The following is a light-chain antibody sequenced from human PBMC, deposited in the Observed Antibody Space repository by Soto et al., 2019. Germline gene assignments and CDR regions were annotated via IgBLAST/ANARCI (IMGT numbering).Light chain of an antibody. CDR1: SSNIGAGCD. J-gene: IGLJ1*01. CDR2: GNS. V-gene: IGLV1-40*01. CDR3: QSYDSSLSRV. Sequence: QSVLTQAPSVSGAPGQRVTISCTGSSSNIGAGCDVHWYQQLPGTAPKLLIYGNSNRPSGVPDRFSGSKSGTSASLAITGLQAEDEADYYCQSYDSSLSRVFGTGTKVTVL.